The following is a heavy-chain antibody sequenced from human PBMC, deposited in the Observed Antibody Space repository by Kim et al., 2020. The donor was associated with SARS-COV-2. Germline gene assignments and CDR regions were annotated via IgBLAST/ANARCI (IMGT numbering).Heavy chain of an antibody. V-gene: IGHV3-7*01. CDR2: INPDGSDK. CDR1: GFTFSTQW. Sequence: GGSLRLSCTASGFTFSTQWMSWVRQAPGKGLEWVANINPDGSDKSYVDSVRGRLTISRDNGKNSLYLQMDSLRAEDTAVYYCSRAEIWGQGTLVTVSS. J-gene: IGHJ4*02. CDR3: SRAEI.